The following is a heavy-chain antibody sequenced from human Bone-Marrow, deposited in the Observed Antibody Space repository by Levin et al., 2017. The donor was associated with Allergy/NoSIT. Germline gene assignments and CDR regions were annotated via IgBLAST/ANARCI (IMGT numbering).Heavy chain of an antibody. J-gene: IGHJ5*02. Sequence: GSLRLSCSVSGDSLINSYWTWVRQPAGKGLEYIGRSYGSGTSNFNPSLRSRVTMSVDTSKNHISLDLTSVTAADTAVYYCARDVGARGWPTWLDPWGQGTLVIVCS. CDR2: SYGSGTS. V-gene: IGHV4-4*07. CDR3: ARDVGARGWPTWLDP. CDR1: GDSLINSY. D-gene: IGHD6-19*01.